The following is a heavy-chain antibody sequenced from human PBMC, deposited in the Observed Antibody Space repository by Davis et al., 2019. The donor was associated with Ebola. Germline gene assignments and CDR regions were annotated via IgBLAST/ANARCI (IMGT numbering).Heavy chain of an antibody. CDR1: GFTFSSYG. CDR3: ARGDTVDP. V-gene: IGHV3-30*03. J-gene: IGHJ5*02. CDR2: ISYDGSNK. D-gene: IGHD5-18*01. Sequence: GESLKISCAASGFTFSSYGMHWVRQAPGKGLEWVAVISYDGSNKYYADSVKGRFTISRDNSKNTLYLQMNSLRAEDTAVYYCARGDTVDPWGQGTLVTVSS.